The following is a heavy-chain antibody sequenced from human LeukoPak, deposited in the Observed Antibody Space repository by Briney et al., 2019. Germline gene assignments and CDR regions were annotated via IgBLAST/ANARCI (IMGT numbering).Heavy chain of an antibody. CDR1: GFIFSDHW. CDR3: VRERNNFWSGHHSIFAS. Sequence: GGALRLSCAASGFIFSDHWMHWVRQAPGKGLGWLSRINNDGSSTIYADSVKGRFTFSRDNAENTFFLEMSSLRVEDTAVYYCVRERNNFWSGHHSIFASWGQGTLVTVSS. D-gene: IGHD3-3*01. J-gene: IGHJ4*02. V-gene: IGHV3-74*01. CDR2: INNDGSST.